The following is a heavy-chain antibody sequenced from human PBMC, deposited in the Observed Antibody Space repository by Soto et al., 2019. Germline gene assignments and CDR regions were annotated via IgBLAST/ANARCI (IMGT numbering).Heavy chain of an antibody. CDR2: IYDSGNT. CDR1: GDSISSYF. Sequence: VQLQESGPGLVKPSETLSLTCSVSGDSISSYFRNWIRQPPGKGLEWIGCIYDSGNTDYNPSLKSRVTMSLSTSKNQFSLNLSSVTAADTAVYYCVSSRAAIYGDAFGVWGQGTMVTVSS. V-gene: IGHV4-59*03. CDR3: VSSRAAIYGDAFGV. D-gene: IGHD2-2*01. J-gene: IGHJ3*01.